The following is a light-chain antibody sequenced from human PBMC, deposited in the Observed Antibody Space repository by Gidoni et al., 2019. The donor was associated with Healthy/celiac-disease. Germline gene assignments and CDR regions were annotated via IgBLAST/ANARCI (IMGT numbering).Light chain of an antibody. V-gene: IGLV2-14*01. CDR3: SSYTSSSTPLYV. J-gene: IGLJ1*01. CDR1: SSDVGGYNY. CDR2: EVS. Sequence: QSAPTPPASVSGSPGQSFTISCTGTSSDVGGYNYVSWYQQHPGKAPKLMIYEVSNRPSGVSNRFSGSKSGNTASLTISRLQAEDEADYYCSSYTSSSTPLYVFGTGTKVTVL.